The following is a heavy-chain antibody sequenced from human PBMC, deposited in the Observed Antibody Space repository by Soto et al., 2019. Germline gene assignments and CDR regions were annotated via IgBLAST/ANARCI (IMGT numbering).Heavy chain of an antibody. CDR2: IWYDGSNK. Sequence: GGSLRLSCAASGFTFSSYGMHWVRQAPGKGLEWMAVIWYDGSNKFYADSVKGRFTISRDNSKNTLYLQVNSLRAEDTAVYYCARDSSTNVDYWGQGTLVTVSS. CDR3: ARDSSTNVDY. CDR1: GFTFSSYG. J-gene: IGHJ4*02. D-gene: IGHD2-2*01. V-gene: IGHV3-33*01.